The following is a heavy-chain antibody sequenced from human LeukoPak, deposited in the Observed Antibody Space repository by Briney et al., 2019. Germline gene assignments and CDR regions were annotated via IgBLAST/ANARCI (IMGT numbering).Heavy chain of an antibody. D-gene: IGHD3-10*01. CDR1: GFTFSSYA. Sequence: GRSLRLSCAASGFTFSSYAMHWVRQAPGKGLEWVAVISYDGSNKYFADSVKGRFTIPRDNSKNTLYLQMNSLRAEDTAVYYCARESSRDVGSYYFDYWGQGTLVTVSS. V-gene: IGHV3-30-3*01. J-gene: IGHJ4*02. CDR3: ARESSRDVGSYYFDY. CDR2: ISYDGSNK.